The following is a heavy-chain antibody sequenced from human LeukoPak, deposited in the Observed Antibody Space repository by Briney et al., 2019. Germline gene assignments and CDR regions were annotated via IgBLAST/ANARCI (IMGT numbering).Heavy chain of an antibody. D-gene: IGHD1-14*01. J-gene: IGHJ6*03. V-gene: IGHV3-74*01. CDR3: TKDWQGASRNYYYYYMDV. CDR2: INSDGSST. CDR1: GFTFSSYW. Sequence: GGSLRLSCAASGFTFSSYWMHWVRQAPGKGLVWFSRINSDGSSTSYADSVKGRFTISRDNAKNTLYLQMNSLRAEDTAVYYCTKDWQGASRNYYYYYMDVWGKGTTVTVSS.